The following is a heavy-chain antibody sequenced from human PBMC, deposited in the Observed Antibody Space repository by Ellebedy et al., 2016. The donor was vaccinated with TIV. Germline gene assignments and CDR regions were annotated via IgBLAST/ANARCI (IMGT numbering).Heavy chain of an antibody. J-gene: IGHJ4*02. CDR2: IYAAGST. D-gene: IGHD1-26*01. CDR3: AREGGTVATYFDY. CDR1: GFTISSNS. Sequence: GGSLRLSXAASGFTISSNSMSWVRQAPGKGLEWVSIIYAAGSTYYADSVKGRFTISRDNSKNTLYLQMNSLRVEDTAVYYCAREGGTVATYFDYWGQGTLVTVSS. V-gene: IGHV3-53*01.